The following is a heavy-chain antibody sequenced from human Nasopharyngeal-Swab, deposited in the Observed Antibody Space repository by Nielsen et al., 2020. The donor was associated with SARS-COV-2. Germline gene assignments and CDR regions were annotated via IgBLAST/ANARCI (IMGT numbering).Heavy chain of an antibody. V-gene: IGHV3-21*01. J-gene: IGHJ6*02. Sequence: GGSLRLSCAASGFTFNNYNFNWVRQAPGKGLEWVSSISSSSSYIYYADSGKGRFTISRDNAKNSLYLQMNCLRAEDTAVYYCARDGLDYDFWSAYFMDVWGQGTTVTVSS. CDR2: ISSSSSYI. D-gene: IGHD3-3*01. CDR3: ARDGLDYDFWSAYFMDV. CDR1: GFTFNNYN.